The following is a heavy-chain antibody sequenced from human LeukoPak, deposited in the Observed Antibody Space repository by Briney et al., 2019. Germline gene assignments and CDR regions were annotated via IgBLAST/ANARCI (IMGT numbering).Heavy chain of an antibody. CDR3: VRQNYYDSSGYSLEY. CDR1: GYSFTSYW. Sequence: GESLKISCKGSGYSFTSYWIGWVRQMPGKGLEWMGIIYPGDSDTRYSPSFQGQVTISADKSISTAYLQWSSLKASDTAMYCCVRQNYYDSSGYSLEYWGQGTLVTVSS. V-gene: IGHV5-51*01. D-gene: IGHD3-22*01. J-gene: IGHJ4*02. CDR2: IYPGDSDT.